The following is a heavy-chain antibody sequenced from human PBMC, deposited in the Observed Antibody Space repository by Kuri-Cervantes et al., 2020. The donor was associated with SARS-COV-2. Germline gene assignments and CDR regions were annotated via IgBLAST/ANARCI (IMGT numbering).Heavy chain of an antibody. CDR3: ARVTVTMIVGGYWFDL. D-gene: IGHD3-22*01. V-gene: IGHV3-53*01. Sequence: GESLKISCAVSGFTVCSNYMSWVRQAPGKGLEWVSVIYSGGSTYYADSVKGRFTIARDISKNTLYLQLNSLKNEDTAVYYCARVTVTMIVGGYWFDLWGQGTLVTVSS. CDR1: GFTVCSNY. CDR2: IYSGGST. J-gene: IGHJ5*02.